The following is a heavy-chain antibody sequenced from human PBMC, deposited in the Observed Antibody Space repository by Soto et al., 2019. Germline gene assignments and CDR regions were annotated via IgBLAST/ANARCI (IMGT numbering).Heavy chain of an antibody. D-gene: IGHD2-21*01. V-gene: IGHV4-31*03. CDR2: IYHFGTT. CDR3: ARLICASSICYFPAWFDP. Sequence: QVQLQESGPGLVKPSQTLSLTCTVSGASINSDGYFWSWIRQHPGKGLEWIGSIYHFGTTYYNPSLSSRLNMSMDTSKNQFSLNLNSVTAADTAVYYCARLICASSICYFPAWFDPWGRGTLVTVSS. J-gene: IGHJ5*02. CDR1: GASINSDGYF.